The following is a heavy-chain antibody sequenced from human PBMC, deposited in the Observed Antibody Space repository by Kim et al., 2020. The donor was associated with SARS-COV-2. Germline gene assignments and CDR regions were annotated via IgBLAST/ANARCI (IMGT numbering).Heavy chain of an antibody. CDR2: EK. Sequence: EKFYVDSLKDRFTISRDNAKTSLYLQMNSLRAEDTAVYYCARGGWTFDSWGQGTLVTVSS. J-gene: IGHJ4*02. D-gene: IGHD6-19*01. CDR3: ARGGWTFDS. V-gene: IGHV3-7*03.